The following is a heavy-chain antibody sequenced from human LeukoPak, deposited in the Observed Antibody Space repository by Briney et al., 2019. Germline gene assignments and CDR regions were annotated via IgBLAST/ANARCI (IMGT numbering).Heavy chain of an antibody. V-gene: IGHV3-7*01. D-gene: IGHD6-19*01. Sequence: GGSLRLSCAASGFTFSSYWMSWVRQAPGKGLEWVANIKQDGSEKYYVDSVKGRFIISRDNAKNSLYLQMNSLRAEDTAVYYCARVGGWPLDAFDIWGQGTMVTVSS. CDR2: IKQDGSEK. CDR3: ARVGGWPLDAFDI. J-gene: IGHJ3*02. CDR1: GFTFSSYW.